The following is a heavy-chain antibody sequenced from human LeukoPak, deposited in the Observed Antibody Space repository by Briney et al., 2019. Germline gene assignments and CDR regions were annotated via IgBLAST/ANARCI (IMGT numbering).Heavy chain of an antibody. Sequence: ASVKVSCKASGYTFTINHIHWVRQAPGQGLEWMGVINPSGDSTIYAQNFQGRVTMTRDTSTSTVYMELRSLRSEDTAIYYCAKLATSDTGETYWGQGTLVTVSS. J-gene: IGHJ4*02. D-gene: IGHD3-16*01. CDR1: GYTFTINH. CDR2: INPSGDST. CDR3: AKLATSDTGETY. V-gene: IGHV1-46*01.